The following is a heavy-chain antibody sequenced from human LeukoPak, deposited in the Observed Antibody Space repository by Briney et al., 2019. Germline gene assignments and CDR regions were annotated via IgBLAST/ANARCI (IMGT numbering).Heavy chain of an antibody. CDR3: ARVGYDFWSGSLTGYFDY. D-gene: IGHD3-3*01. CDR1: GFTFSSYA. V-gene: IGHV3-7*01. Sequence: GGSLRLSCAASGFTFSSYAMSWVRQAPGKGLEWVANIKQDGSEKYYVDSVKGRFTISRDNAKNSLYLQMNSLRAEDTAVYYCARVGYDFWSGSLTGYFDYWGQGTLVTVSS. J-gene: IGHJ4*02. CDR2: IKQDGSEK.